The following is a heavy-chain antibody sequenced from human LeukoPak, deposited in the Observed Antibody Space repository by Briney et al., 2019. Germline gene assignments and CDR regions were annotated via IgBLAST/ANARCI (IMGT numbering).Heavy chain of an antibody. D-gene: IGHD3-9*01. CDR1: GFTFSSYS. J-gene: IGHJ4*02. CDR3: ARCLRYFDPFDY. V-gene: IGHV3-21*01. CDR2: ISSSSSCI. Sequence: GGSLRLSCAASGFTFSSYSMNWVRQAPGKGLEWVSSISSSSSCIYYADSVKGRFTISRDNAKNSLYLQMNSLRAEDTAVYYCARCLRYFDPFDYWGQGTLVGVPS.